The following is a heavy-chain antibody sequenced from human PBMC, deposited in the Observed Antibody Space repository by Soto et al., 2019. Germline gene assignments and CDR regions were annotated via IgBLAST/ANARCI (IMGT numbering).Heavy chain of an antibody. D-gene: IGHD2-15*01. CDR1: GFTFSTYS. CDR2: ISSGSDPI. J-gene: IGHJ6*02. Sequence: GGSLRLSCVASGFTFSTYSMNWVRQAPGKGLEWVAYISSGSDPIYYADSVEGRFTLSRDNGKNSLFLQMNSLRDEDTAVYYCARGRGAGCFAAYALDVWGQGTTVTVSS. V-gene: IGHV3-48*02. CDR3: ARGRGAGCFAAYALDV.